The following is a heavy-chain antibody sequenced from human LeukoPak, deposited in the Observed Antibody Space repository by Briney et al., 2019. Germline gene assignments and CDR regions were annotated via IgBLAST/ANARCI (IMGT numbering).Heavy chain of an antibody. CDR2: IYYSGST. CDR1: GGSISSYY. Sequence: SETLSLTCTVSGGSISSYYWSWIRQPPGKGLEWIGYIYYSGSTNYNPSLKSRVAISVDTSKNQFSLKLSSVTAADTAVYYCAGYSGSLYNWFDPWGQGTLVTVSS. CDR3: AGYSGSLYNWFDP. D-gene: IGHD1-26*01. J-gene: IGHJ5*02. V-gene: IGHV4-59*08.